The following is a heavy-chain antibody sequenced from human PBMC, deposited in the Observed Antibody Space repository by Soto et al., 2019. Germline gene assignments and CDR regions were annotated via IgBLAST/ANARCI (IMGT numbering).Heavy chain of an antibody. Sequence: FETLCLTWTVLYGSIRSSGDCWSRIRQPPGKGLEWIGSIYYSGSTYYNPSLKSRVTISVDTSKNQFSLKLSSVTAADTAVYYCARARYATDFDYWGQGTLVTVSS. J-gene: IGHJ4*02. D-gene: IGHD3-16*01. V-gene: IGHV4-39*07. CDR2: IYYSGST. CDR3: ARARYATDFDY. CDR1: YGSIRSSGDC.